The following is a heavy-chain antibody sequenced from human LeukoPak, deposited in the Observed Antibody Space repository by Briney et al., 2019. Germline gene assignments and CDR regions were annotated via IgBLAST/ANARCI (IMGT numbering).Heavy chain of an antibody. J-gene: IGHJ5*02. Sequence: SVKVSCKASGGTFSSYAISWVRQAPGQGLEWMGRIIPILGIANYAQKFQGRVTITADKSTSTAYMELSSLRSEDTAGYYCARDPLPDIVGATWGQGTLVTVSS. D-gene: IGHD1-26*01. CDR2: IIPILGIA. CDR3: ARDPLPDIVGAT. CDR1: GGTFSSYA. V-gene: IGHV1-69*04.